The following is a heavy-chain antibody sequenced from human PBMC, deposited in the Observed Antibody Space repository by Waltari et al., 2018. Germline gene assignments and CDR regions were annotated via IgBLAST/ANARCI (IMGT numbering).Heavy chain of an antibody. Sequence: QVQLVQSGAEVKKPGASMIVSCKASEHTLSGYYIHWVRQAPGQGLEWMGWINPNSGATNYAQKFQGRVTMTRDTSTSTGYMELSRLKSDDTAVYYSARAPNYYGGSGYQEGFDIWGQGTMVTVSS. J-gene: IGHJ3*02. CDR1: EHTLSGYY. D-gene: IGHD3-22*01. CDR3: ARAPNYYGGSGYQEGFDI. CDR2: INPNSGAT. V-gene: IGHV1-2*02.